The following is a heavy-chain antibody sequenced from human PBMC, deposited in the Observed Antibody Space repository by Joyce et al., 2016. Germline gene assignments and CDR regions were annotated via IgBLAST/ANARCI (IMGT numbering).Heavy chain of an antibody. D-gene: IGHD1-14*01. V-gene: IGHV3-7*03. CDR1: GFTFSSHL. J-gene: IGHJ4*02. Sequence: EVHLVESGGGLVQPGGSLRLSCAASGFTFSSHLRRWVRQAPGKGLEWGANIRKDGRERYYVDSVKGRFTISRDNTKNSLYLQMNSLRVEDTAVYYCASPGTRYWGQGTLVTVSS. CDR3: ASPGTRY. CDR2: IRKDGRER.